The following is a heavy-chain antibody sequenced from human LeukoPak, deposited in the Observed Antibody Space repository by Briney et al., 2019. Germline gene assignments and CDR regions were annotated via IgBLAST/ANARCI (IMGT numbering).Heavy chain of an antibody. Sequence: PSETLSLTCTVSGGSISSSSYYWGWIRQPPGKGLEWIGEINHSGSTNYNPSLKSRVTISVDTSKNQFSLKLSSVTAADTAVYYCARGTYSSGWYTDAFDIWGQGTMVTVSS. CDR3: ARGTYSSGWYTDAFDI. D-gene: IGHD6-19*01. J-gene: IGHJ3*02. CDR2: INHSGST. CDR1: GGSISSSSYY. V-gene: IGHV4-39*07.